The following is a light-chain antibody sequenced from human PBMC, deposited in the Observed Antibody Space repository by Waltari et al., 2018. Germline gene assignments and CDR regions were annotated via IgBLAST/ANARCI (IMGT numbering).Light chain of an antibody. V-gene: IGKV1-39*01. J-gene: IGKJ2*01. CDR2: AAS. Sequence: DIQMTQSPSSLSASVGDRVTITCRASRSINSYLSWYQHKPGKAPKLLIYAASTLQSGVPSRFSGSGSGTDFTLTISSLQPEDFATYYCQQSHSAPPYTFGLGTKLEIK. CDR1: RSINSY. CDR3: QQSHSAPPYT.